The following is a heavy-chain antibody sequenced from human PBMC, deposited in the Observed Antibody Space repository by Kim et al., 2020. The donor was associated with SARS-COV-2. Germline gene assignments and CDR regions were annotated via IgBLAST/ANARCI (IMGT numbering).Heavy chain of an antibody. CDR3: AGASEMLTITICFDS. J-gene: IGHJ4*02. CDR2: VYFDGTNE. V-gene: IGHV3-33*01. Sequence: GGSLRLSCVASGFNFNKYVMHWVRQAPGKGLEWVADVYFDGTNENYADSVRGRFTVSRDNSKNTLFLQMDSLRVEDTAVYYCAGASEMLTITICFDSWGQGSLVTVSS. CDR1: GFNFNKYV. D-gene: IGHD3-16*01.